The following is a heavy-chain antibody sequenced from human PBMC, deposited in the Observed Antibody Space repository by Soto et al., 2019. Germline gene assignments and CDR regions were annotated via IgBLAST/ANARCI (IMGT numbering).Heavy chain of an antibody. CDR3: ARLPTRYCRGGSCYLAMVDWFDP. CDR1: GYSFTSYW. CDR2: IYPGDSDT. D-gene: IGHD2-15*01. J-gene: IGHJ5*02. Sequence: GESLKISCKGSGYSFTSYWIGWVRQMPGKGLEWMWIIYPGDSDTRYSASFQGQVTISTDKSINTAYLQLNSLKASDTAMYYCARLPTRYCRGGSCYLAMVDWFDPWGQGTLVTVSS. V-gene: IGHV5-51*01.